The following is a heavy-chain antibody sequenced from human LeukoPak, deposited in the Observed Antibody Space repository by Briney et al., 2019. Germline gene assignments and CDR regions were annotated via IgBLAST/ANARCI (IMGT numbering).Heavy chain of an antibody. D-gene: IGHD3-22*01. CDR1: GYRFTSYW. Sequence: GESLKISCKGSGYRFTSYWIGWVRQMPGKGLEWMGIIYPGDSDTRYSPSFQGQVTISADKSISTAYLQWSSLKASDTAMYYCARGLPYDSSGYYLYAFDIWGQGTMVTVSS. CDR2: IYPGDSDT. CDR3: ARGLPYDSSGYYLYAFDI. J-gene: IGHJ3*02. V-gene: IGHV5-51*01.